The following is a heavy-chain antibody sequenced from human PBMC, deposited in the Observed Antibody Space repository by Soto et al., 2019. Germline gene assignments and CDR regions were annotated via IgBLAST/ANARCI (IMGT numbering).Heavy chain of an antibody. J-gene: IGHJ5*02. Sequence: EVPLVESGGGLVQPGGSLRLSCAVSGFTVSNNYMSWVRQAPGKGLEWVSVIYTGGATYYADSVKGRFTISRDNSKNSLYLQMNSLRVEDSGVYYCAQHDWFDPWGQGTLVTVSS. V-gene: IGHV3-66*04. CDR1: GFTVSNNY. CDR3: AQHDWFDP. CDR2: IYTGGAT.